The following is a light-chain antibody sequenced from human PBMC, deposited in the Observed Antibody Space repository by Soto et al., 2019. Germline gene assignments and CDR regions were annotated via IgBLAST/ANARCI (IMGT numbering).Light chain of an antibody. Sequence: DIVMTQSPDSLAVSLGERAIISCKSSQSVFYSSNNKDYLAWYQQRPGQSPKLLIYWASTRESGVPDRFSGSGSGTDFTLTINSLQPEDVAVYYCQQYYNTPLTFGGGTKVEI. V-gene: IGKV4-1*01. J-gene: IGKJ4*01. CDR3: QQYYNTPLT. CDR2: WAS. CDR1: QSVFYSSNNKDY.